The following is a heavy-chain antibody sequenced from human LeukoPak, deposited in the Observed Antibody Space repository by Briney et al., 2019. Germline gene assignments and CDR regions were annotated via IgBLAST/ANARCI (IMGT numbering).Heavy chain of an antibody. D-gene: IGHD3-22*01. CDR2: FYTDGRT. J-gene: IGHJ4*02. CDR1: GFNVTSNY. Sequence: GGSLRLSCAASGFNVTSNYMNWVRQAPGEGLAWVSAFYTDGRTVYADSVKGRFTISRDNSQNTLYLQMNSLRAEDTALYYCAKDGLSYDGSTHAYYFQSLGQGTLVTVSS. V-gene: IGHV3-53*01. CDR3: AKDGLSYDGSTHAYYFQS.